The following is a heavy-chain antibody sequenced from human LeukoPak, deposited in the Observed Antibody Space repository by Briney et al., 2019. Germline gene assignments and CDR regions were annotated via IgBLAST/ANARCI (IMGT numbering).Heavy chain of an antibody. J-gene: IGHJ4*02. CDR2: ISYDGSNK. V-gene: IGHV3-30*03. D-gene: IGHD4-11*01. CDR1: GFTFSSYG. CDR3: AREPVDYTYFDY. Sequence: GGSLRLSCAASGFTFSSYGMHWVRQAPGKGLEWVAVISYDGSNKYYADSVKGRFTISRDNAKNSLYLQMNSLRAEDTAVYYCAREPVDYTYFDYWGQGTLVTVSS.